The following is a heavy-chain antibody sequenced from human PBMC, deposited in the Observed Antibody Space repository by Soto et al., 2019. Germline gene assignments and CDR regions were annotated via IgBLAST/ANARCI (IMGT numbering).Heavy chain of an antibody. CDR1: GGTFSSYT. J-gene: IGHJ5*02. CDR3: ARAPYDGGYDLNWFDP. CDR2: IIPILGIA. Sequence: ASVKVSCKASGGTFSSYTISWVRQAPGQGLEWMGRIIPILGIANYAQKFQGRVTITADKSTSTAYMELSSLRSEDTAVYYCARAPYDGGYDLNWFDPWGQGTLVTVSS. V-gene: IGHV1-69*02. D-gene: IGHD5-12*01.